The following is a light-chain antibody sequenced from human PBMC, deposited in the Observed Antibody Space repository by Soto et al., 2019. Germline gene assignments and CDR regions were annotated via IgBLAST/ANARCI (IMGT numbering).Light chain of an antibody. V-gene: IGKV3-11*01. CDR2: DAS. Sequence: GLTHSPAALSLSKGERATLSCRASQTVSSYLLWYQQKPGQAPRLLIYDASNRASGTPARFSGSGSETDFTLTISSLEPEDFAGYYCQHRMNWPIPSGQGTRPAIK. CDR1: QTVSSY. CDR3: QHRMNWPIP. J-gene: IGKJ5*01.